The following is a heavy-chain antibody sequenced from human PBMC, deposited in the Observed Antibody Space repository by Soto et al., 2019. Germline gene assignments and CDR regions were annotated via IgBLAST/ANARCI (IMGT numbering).Heavy chain of an antibody. Sequence: SETLSLTCTVSGGSVSSGSYYWSWIRQPPGKGLEWIGYIYYSGSTNYNPSLKSRVTISVDTSKNQFSLKLSSVTAADTAVYYCARDSSSWSVDAFEIWGQGTMVTVSS. CDR3: ARDSSSWSVDAFEI. CDR1: GGSVSSGSYY. J-gene: IGHJ3*02. V-gene: IGHV4-61*01. D-gene: IGHD6-13*01. CDR2: IYYSGST.